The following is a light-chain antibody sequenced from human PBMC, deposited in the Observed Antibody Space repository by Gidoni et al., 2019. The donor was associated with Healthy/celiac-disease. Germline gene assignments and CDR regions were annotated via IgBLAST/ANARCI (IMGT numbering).Light chain of an antibody. CDR1: QSVRSSY. Sequence: LTRPPGTLSLSPGERATLPCRASQSVRSSYLAWYQQKPGQAPRLLIYGASSRATGIPDRFSGSGSGTDFTLTISRLEPEEFAVYYCQQYGSSPRTFGQGTKVEIK. V-gene: IGKV3-20*01. J-gene: IGKJ1*01. CDR3: QQYGSSPRT. CDR2: GAS.